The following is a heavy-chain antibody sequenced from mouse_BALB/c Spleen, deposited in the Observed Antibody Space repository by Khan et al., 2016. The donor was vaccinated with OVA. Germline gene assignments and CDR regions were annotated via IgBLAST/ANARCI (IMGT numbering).Heavy chain of an antibody. CDR3: ARSTYRYAFVY. CDR1: GDSITSGY. Sequence: EVQLQESVPSLVKPSQTLSLTCSVTGDSITSGYWNWIRKFPGNKLEYMGYIIYTGYTYYNPSLQSRISITRHTSKNQYYLQLNSVTDEDTATYYCARSTYRYAFVYWGQGTLVTVSA. CDR2: IIYTGYT. J-gene: IGHJ3*01. V-gene: IGHV3-8*02. D-gene: IGHD2-12*01.